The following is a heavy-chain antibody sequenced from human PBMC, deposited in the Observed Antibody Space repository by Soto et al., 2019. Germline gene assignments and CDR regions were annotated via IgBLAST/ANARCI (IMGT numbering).Heavy chain of an antibody. CDR2: IIPLYKTT. J-gene: IGHJ2*01. CDR3: ARDVGTYYYDSNCYLRAGFFDL. D-gene: IGHD3-22*01. Sequence: QVQLVQSGAEVKRPGSSVKISCQASGGSFTNYAISWVRQAPGPGLEWVGGIIPLYKTTDYSQKFQGRVTITADEATSTAYMELSSLRSEDTAVYYCARDVGTYYYDSNCYLRAGFFDLWGRGTLVTVSS. CDR1: GGSFTNYA. V-gene: IGHV1-69*01.